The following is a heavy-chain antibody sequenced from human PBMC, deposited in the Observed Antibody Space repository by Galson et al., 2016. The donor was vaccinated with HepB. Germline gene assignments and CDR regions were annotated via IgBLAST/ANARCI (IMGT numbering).Heavy chain of an antibody. Sequence: SLRLSCAASGFTFRNYWMSWVRQAPGKGLEWVANIKLDGSEAYYVDSVEGRFTISRDNAKNSGYLQMNSLRADDTAVYYCARDNVPRGYDFWSGYYPDDDYYGLDVWGQGTTVTVSS. CDR3: ARDNVPRGYDFWSGYYPDDDYYGLDV. CDR2: IKLDGSEA. D-gene: IGHD3-3*01. V-gene: IGHV3-7*03. CDR1: GFTFRNYW. J-gene: IGHJ6*02.